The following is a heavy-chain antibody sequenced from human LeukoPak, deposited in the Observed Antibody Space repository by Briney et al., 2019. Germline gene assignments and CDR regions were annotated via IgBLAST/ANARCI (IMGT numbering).Heavy chain of an antibody. Sequence: GGSLRLSCAASGFTFSSYAMSWVREAPGKGLEWVSAISGSGGSTYYADSVKGRFTISRDNSKNTLYLQMNSLRAEDTAVYYCAKDPDIVGATTPDYWGQGTLVTVSS. CDR1: GFTFSSYA. CDR3: AKDPDIVGATTPDY. D-gene: IGHD1-26*01. CDR2: ISGSGGST. V-gene: IGHV3-23*01. J-gene: IGHJ4*02.